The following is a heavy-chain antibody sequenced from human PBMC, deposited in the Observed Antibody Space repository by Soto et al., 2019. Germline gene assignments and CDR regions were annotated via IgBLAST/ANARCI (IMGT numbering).Heavy chain of an antibody. CDR3: ARGVDAGVAV. CDR2: MSPNSGDT. D-gene: IGHD1-1*01. J-gene: IGHJ6*02. CDR1: GYTFTTYD. V-gene: IGHV1-8*01. Sequence: QVQLVQSGAEVTKPGASVKVSCRASGYTFTTYDINWVRQATGQGLEWMGWMSPNSGDTGYVQKFQGRVTMTRDTSISTAYMELSNLRSEDTAIYYCARGVDAGVAVWGQGTTVTVSS.